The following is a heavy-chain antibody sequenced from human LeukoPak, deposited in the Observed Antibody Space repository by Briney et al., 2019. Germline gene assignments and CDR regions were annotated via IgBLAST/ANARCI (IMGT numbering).Heavy chain of an antibody. D-gene: IGHD1-26*01. CDR2: ISSSSSYI. CDR3: ARDNVPAGYSGSYCYYGMDV. Sequence: KPGGSLRLSCTASGFTFSSYSMNWVRQAPGKGLEWVSSISSSSSYIYYADSVKGRFTISRDNAKNSLYLQMNSLRAEDTAVYYCARDNVPAGYSGSYCYYGMDVWGQGTTVTVSS. J-gene: IGHJ6*02. V-gene: IGHV3-21*01. CDR1: GFTFSSYS.